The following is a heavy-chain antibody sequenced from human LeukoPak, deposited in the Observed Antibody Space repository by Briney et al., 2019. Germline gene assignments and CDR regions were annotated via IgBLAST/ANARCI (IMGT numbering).Heavy chain of an antibody. CDR2: IRGSGTGT. D-gene: IGHD4-17*01. CDR1: GFSFSTYA. J-gene: IGHJ4*02. Sequence: PGGSLRLSCAASGFSFSTYAMNWVRQAPGKGLEWVSGIRGSGTGTYYADSVKGRFTISRDNSENTLYLQMNSLRSDDTAVYYCASLNYGDYYFDYWGQGTLVTVSS. V-gene: IGHV3-23*01. CDR3: ASLNYGDYYFDY.